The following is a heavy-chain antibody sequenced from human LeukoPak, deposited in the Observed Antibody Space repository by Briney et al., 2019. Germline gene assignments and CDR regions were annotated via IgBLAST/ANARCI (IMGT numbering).Heavy chain of an antibody. V-gene: IGHV3-30*18. J-gene: IGHJ4*02. CDR2: ISYDGSNK. D-gene: IGHD4-23*01. CDR1: RFTFSDYG. CDR3: AKELDYGGNSPFHY. Sequence: GRSLRLSRTASRFTFSDYGMHWVRQAPGKGLEWVAFISYDGSNKYYVDSVKGRFTISRDNSKNTLYLQMNSLRAEDTAVYYCAKELDYGGNSPFHYWGQGTLVTVSS.